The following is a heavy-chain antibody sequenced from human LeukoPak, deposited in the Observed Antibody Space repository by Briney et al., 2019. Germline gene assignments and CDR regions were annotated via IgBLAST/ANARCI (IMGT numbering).Heavy chain of an antibody. V-gene: IGHV3-48*04. CDR1: GFTFSSYS. J-gene: IGHJ4*02. CDR3: ARDYPPYSSSPGYFDY. Sequence: GGSLRLSCAASGFTFSSYSMNWVRQAPGKGLEWVSYISSSSSTIYYADSVKGRFTTSRDNAKNSLYLQMNSLRAEDTAVYYCARDYPPYSSSPGYFDYWGQGTLVTVSS. D-gene: IGHD6-13*01. CDR2: ISSSSSTI.